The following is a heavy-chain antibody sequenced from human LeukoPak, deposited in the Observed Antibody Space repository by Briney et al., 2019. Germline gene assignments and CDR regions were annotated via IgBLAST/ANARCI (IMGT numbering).Heavy chain of an antibody. Sequence: GGSLRLSCAASGFTFSNAWMSWVRQAPGKGLEWVSVIYSGGSTYYADSVKGRFTISRDNSKNTLYLQMNSLRAEDTAVYYCARDGDRLSLDYWGQGTLVTVSS. CDR2: IYSGGST. J-gene: IGHJ4*02. V-gene: IGHV3-66*01. CDR3: ARDGDRLSLDY. CDR1: GFTFSNAW. D-gene: IGHD2-21*01.